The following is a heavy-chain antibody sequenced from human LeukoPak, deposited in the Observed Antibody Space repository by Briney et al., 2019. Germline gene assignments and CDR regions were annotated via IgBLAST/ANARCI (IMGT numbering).Heavy chain of an antibody. Sequence: PGGSLRLSCAVSGFTFSRYWMSWVRQAPGKGLEWVGNINQNGTEKYSVDSVKGRFTISRDNAKNSLYLQMNSLRAEDTAVYYCARVMRSGSPFDYWGQGTLVTVSS. CDR3: ARVMRSGSPFDY. CDR2: INQNGTEK. CDR1: GFTFSRYW. J-gene: IGHJ4*02. V-gene: IGHV3-7*03. D-gene: IGHD1-26*01.